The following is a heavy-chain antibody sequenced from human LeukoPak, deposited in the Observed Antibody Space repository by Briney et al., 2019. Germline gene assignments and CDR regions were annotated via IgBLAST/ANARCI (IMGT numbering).Heavy chain of an antibody. Sequence: ASVTVSCKASGHTFTTYDINWVRQAAGQGLEWMGWMNPNSDNTGYAQKFQGRVTMTRNTSISTAYMELSSLRSEDTAVYYCARGRRRDGYYFDYWGQGTLVTVSS. J-gene: IGHJ4*02. V-gene: IGHV1-8*01. CDR3: ARGRRRDGYYFDY. CDR1: GHTFTTYD. CDR2: MNPNSDNT. D-gene: IGHD5-24*01.